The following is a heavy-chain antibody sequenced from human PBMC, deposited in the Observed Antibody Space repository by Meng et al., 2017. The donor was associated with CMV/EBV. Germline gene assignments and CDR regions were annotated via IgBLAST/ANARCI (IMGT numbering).Heavy chain of an antibody. CDR2: ITPNSAGT. V-gene: IGHV1-2*02. D-gene: IGHD3-3*01. CDR1: YPVTGYY. Sequence: YPVTGYYLHWVRQAPGQGLEWMGCITPNSAGTDYAQKFQGRVTMTRDTSISTAYMELSRLRSDDTAVYYCARADYDFWSGYPLGFDPWGQGTLVTVSS. J-gene: IGHJ5*02. CDR3: ARADYDFWSGYPLGFDP.